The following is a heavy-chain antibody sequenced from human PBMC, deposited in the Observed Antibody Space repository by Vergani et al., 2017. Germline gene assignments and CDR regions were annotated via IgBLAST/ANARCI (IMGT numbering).Heavy chain of an antibody. CDR3: ASLTVTTEAGXFDY. CDR2: IYYSGST. CDR1: GGSISSYY. J-gene: IGHJ4*02. V-gene: IGHV4-59*01. Sequence: QVQLQESGPGLVKPSETLSLTCTVSGGSISSYYWSWIRQPPGKGLEWIGYIYYSGSTNYNPSLKSRVTISVDTSKNQFSLKLSSVTAADTAVYYCASLTVTTEAGXFDYWGQGTLVTVSS. D-gene: IGHD4-17*01.